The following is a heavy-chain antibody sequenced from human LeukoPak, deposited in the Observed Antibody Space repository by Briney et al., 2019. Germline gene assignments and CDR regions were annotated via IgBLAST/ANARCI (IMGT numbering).Heavy chain of an antibody. Sequence: GGSLRLSCAASGFTFSSYSMNWVRQAPGKGLEWVASIKQDGSEKYYVDSVKGRLTISRDNAKNSLYLQMNSLRTEDTAVYYCARDGAAPGLYFDSWGQGTLVTVSS. D-gene: IGHD6-13*01. CDR1: GFTFSSYS. J-gene: IGHJ4*02. CDR3: ARDGAAPGLYFDS. CDR2: IKQDGSEK. V-gene: IGHV3-7*01.